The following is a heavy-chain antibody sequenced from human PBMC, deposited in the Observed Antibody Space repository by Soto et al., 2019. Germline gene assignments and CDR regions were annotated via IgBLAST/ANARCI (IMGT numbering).Heavy chain of an antibody. CDR2: ISYDGSNK. J-gene: IGHJ6*02. Sequence: QVQLVESGGGVVQPGRSLRLSCAASGFTFSSYAMHWVRQAPGKGLEWVAVISYDGSNKYYADSVKGRFTISRDNSKNTLYLQMNSLRAEDTAVHYCARDLWRDTSYYYYGMDVWGQGTTVTVSS. V-gene: IGHV3-30-3*01. CDR3: ARDLWRDTSYYYYGMDV. D-gene: IGHD3-3*01. CDR1: GFTFSSYA.